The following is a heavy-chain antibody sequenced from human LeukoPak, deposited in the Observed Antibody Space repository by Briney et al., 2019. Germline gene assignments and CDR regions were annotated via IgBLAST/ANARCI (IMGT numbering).Heavy chain of an antibody. V-gene: IGHV4-38-2*01. J-gene: IGHJ5*02. Sequence: SETLSLTCAVSGDAIINVYFWGWIRQPPGKGLEWISIIHFGESPYYSPSLESRVTMAIDTSKNHFSLKLNSVTAADTAVYFCARGGGVRTGSGWRPGNWFDPWGQGTRVIVSS. CDR3: ARGGGVRTGSGWRPGNWFDP. CDR1: GDAIINVYF. D-gene: IGHD6-19*01. CDR2: IHFGESP.